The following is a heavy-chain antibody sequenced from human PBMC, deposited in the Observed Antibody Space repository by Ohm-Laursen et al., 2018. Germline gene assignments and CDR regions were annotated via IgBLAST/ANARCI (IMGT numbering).Heavy chain of an antibody. CDR1: SGSISSYY. J-gene: IGHJ6*02. CDR2: IYYSGST. Sequence: SETLSLTCCVSSGSISSYYWSWIRQPPGKGLEWIGYIYYSGSTNYNPSLKSRVTISVDTSKNQFSLKLSSVTAADTAVYYCARYTAPKYYYGMDVWGQGTTVTVSS. D-gene: IGHD1-1*01. V-gene: IGHV4-59*01. CDR3: ARYTAPKYYYGMDV.